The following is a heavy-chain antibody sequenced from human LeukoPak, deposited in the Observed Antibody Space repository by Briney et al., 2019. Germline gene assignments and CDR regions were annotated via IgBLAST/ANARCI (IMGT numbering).Heavy chain of an antibody. CDR1: GFTFSSYA. CDR2: IIPIFGTA. Sequence: GGSLRLSCAASGFTFSSYAISWVRQAPGQGLEWMGGIIPIFGTANYAQKFQGRVTITTDESTSTAYMELSSLRSEDTAVYYCARDLHWNHGIRDNWFDPWGQGTLVTVSS. V-gene: IGHV1-69*05. CDR3: ARDLHWNHGIRDNWFDP. J-gene: IGHJ5*02. D-gene: IGHD1-1*01.